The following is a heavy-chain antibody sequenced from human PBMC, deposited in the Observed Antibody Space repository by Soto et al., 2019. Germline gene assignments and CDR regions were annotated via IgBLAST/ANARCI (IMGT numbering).Heavy chain of an antibody. CDR2: IWYDGSNK. CDR3: ATAGDWDYYYYYMDV. CDR1: GFTFSSHG. Sequence: GGSLRLSCAASGFTFSSHGMHWVRQAPGKGLEWVAVIWYDGSNKYYADSVKGRFTISRDNSKNTLYLQMNSLRAEDTAVYYCATAGDWDYYYYYMDVWGKGTTVTVSS. V-gene: IGHV3-33*01. D-gene: IGHD2-21*01. J-gene: IGHJ6*03.